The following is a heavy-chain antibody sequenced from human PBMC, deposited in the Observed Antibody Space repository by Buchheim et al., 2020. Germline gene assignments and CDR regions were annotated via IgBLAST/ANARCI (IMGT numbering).Heavy chain of an antibody. CDR1: GFTFSSYG. CDR2: IWYDGSNK. Sequence: VQLVESGGGVVQHGRSLRLSCAASGFTFSSYGMHWVRPAPGKGLEWVAVIWYDGSNKYYADSEKGRFTISSDNSKNTLYLQMNSLRAEDTAVYYGARRDDYFDYWGQGTL. CDR3: ARRDDYFDY. V-gene: IGHV3-33*01. J-gene: IGHJ4*01.